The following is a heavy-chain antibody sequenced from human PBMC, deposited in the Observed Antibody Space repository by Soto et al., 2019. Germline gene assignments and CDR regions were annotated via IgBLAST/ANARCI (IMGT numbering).Heavy chain of an antibody. CDR1: GGSISSINW. D-gene: IGHD3-10*01. CDR2: IYYSGTT. Sequence: SETLSLTCGVSGGSISSINWWSWVRQTPGKGLEWIGEIYYSGTTNYNPSLTSRITMSIDKSKNQFFLNLTSVTAADTAVYYCARSSGLSATYWFDDWGQGTLVTVSS. V-gene: IGHV4-4*02. J-gene: IGHJ5*02. CDR3: ARSSGLSATYWFDD.